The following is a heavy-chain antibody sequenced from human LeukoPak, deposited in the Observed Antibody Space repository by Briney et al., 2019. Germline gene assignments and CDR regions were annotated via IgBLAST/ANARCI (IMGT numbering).Heavy chain of an antibody. V-gene: IGHV4-38-2*02. CDR1: GYSISSGYY. D-gene: IGHD3-22*01. CDR3: ASGENYYDSSAYEAFDI. J-gene: IGHJ3*02. CDR2: IYHSGST. Sequence: SETLSLTCTVSGYSISSGYYWGWIRQPPGKGLEWIGSIYHSGSTYYNPSLKSRVTISVDTSKNQFSLKLSSVTAADTAVYYCASGENYYDSSAYEAFDIWGQGTMVTVSS.